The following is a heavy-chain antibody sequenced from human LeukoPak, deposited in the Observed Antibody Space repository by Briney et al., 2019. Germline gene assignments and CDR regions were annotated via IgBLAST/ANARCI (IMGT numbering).Heavy chain of an antibody. V-gene: IGHV4-39*07. Sequence: SETLSLTCTVSGDSISSSSYYWGWIRQPPGKGLEWIGSIYYSGSTYYNPSLKSRVTISVDTSKNQFSLKLSSVTAADTAVYYCARDGGTYYDFWSGYYPRNYYYYMDVWGKGTTVTVSS. CDR1: GDSISSSSYY. J-gene: IGHJ6*03. CDR2: IYYSGST. CDR3: ARDGGTYYDFWSGYYPRNYYYYMDV. D-gene: IGHD3-3*01.